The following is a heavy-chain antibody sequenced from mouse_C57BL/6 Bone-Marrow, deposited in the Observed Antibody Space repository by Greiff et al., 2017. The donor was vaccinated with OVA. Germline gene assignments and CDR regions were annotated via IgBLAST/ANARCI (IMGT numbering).Heavy chain of an antibody. V-gene: IGHV2-2*01. CDR2: IWSGGST. CDR3: ARVGPDYFDY. D-gene: IGHD4-1*01. CDR1: GFSLTSYG. Sequence: VQLQQSGPGLVQPSQSLSITCTVSGFSLTSYGVHWVRQSPGKGLEWLGVIWSGGSTDYNAAFISRLSISKDNSKSQVFFKMNSLQADDTAIYWCARVGPDYFDYWGQGTTLTVSS. J-gene: IGHJ2*01.